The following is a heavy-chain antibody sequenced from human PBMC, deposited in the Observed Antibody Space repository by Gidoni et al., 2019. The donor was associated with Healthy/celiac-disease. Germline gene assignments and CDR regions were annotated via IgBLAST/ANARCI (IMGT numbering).Heavy chain of an antibody. D-gene: IGHD3-3*01. CDR3: AKPKFGVVIINWFDP. J-gene: IGHJ5*02. CDR1: GFTFSSYA. CDR2: ISGSGGST. V-gene: IGHV3-23*01. Sequence: RCSCAASGFTFSSYAMSWVRQAPGKGLEWVSAISGSGGSTYYADSVKGRFTISRDNSKNTLYLQMNSLRAEDTAVYYCAKPKFGVVIINWFDPWGQGTLVTVSS.